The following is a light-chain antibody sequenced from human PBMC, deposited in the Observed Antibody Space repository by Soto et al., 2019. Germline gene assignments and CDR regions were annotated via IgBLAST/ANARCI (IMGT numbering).Light chain of an antibody. J-gene: IGKJ4*01. V-gene: IGKV1D-12*01. CDR2: AAS. CDR1: QGISSW. CDR3: HQANSFAPT. Sequence: DIQMTQSPSSVSASVGDRVTITCRASQGISSWLAWYQQKPGRAPKLLIYAASNLQSGGPSRFSGSGSGTELTHTNSSLQPEDFATYRCHQANSFAPTFGGGTKVEIK.